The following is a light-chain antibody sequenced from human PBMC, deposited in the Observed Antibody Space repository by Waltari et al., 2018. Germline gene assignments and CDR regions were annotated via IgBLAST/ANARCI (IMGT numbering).Light chain of an antibody. J-gene: IGKJ5*01. Sequence: DIQMTQSQSSLSASVGDRVTITCQASHDISNYLNWYQQKPGKAPKLLIYDASNLETGVPSRFSGSGSGTDFTFTISSLQPEDIATYYCQQYDNLPITFGQGTRLEIK. V-gene: IGKV1-33*01. CDR1: HDISNY. CDR3: QQYDNLPIT. CDR2: DAS.